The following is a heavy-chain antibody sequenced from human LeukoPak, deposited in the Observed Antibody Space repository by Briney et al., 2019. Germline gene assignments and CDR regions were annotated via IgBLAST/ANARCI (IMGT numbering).Heavy chain of an antibody. D-gene: IGHD2-8*02. CDR1: GGSISSYY. CDR2: IYYSGST. Sequence: SETLSLTCTVSGGSISSYYWSWIRQPPGKGLEWIGYIYYSGSTNYNPSLKSRVTISVDTSKNQFSLKLSSVTAADTAVYYCARHPSSGYYYYAMDVWGQGTTVTVSS. V-gene: IGHV4-59*08. J-gene: IGHJ6*02. CDR3: ARHPSSGYYYYAMDV.